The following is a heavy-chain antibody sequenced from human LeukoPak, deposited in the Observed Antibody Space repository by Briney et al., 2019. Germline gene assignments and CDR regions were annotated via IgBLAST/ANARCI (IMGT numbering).Heavy chain of an antibody. CDR3: ARGWYCSSTSCYPCYMDV. J-gene: IGHJ6*03. CDR2: IYYSGST. V-gene: IGHV4-59*01. Sequence: SETLYLTCTVSGGSISSYYWSWIRQPPGKGLEWIGYIYYSGSTNYNPSLKSRVTISVDTSKNQFSLKLSSVTAADTAVYYCARGWYCSSTSCYPCYMDVWGKGTTVTVSS. D-gene: IGHD2-2*01. CDR1: GGSISSYY.